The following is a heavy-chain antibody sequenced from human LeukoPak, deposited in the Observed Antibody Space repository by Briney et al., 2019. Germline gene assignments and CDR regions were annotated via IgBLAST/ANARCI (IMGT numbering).Heavy chain of an antibody. Sequence: GRSLRLSCAASGFTFSSYGMHWVRQAPGKGLEWVAVISYDGSNKYYADSVKGRFTISRDKSKNTLYLQMNSLRAEDTAVYYCAKDRGYSSSWYDYWGQGTLVTVSS. CDR2: ISYDGSNK. D-gene: IGHD6-13*01. V-gene: IGHV3-30*18. J-gene: IGHJ4*02. CDR3: AKDRGYSSSWYDY. CDR1: GFTFSSYG.